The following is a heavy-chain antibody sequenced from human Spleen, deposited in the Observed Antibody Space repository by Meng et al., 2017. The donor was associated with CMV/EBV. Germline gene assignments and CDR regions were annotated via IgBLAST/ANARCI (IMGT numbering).Heavy chain of an antibody. V-gene: IGHV4-39*01. J-gene: IGHJ5*02. CDR2: IYYSGST. CDR1: GGSISSSTYY. D-gene: IGHD3-22*01. CDR3: ARHRDSSANYWGWFDP. Sequence: SETLSLTCTVSGGSISSSTYYWGWIRQPPGRGLEWIGTIYYSGSTYYNVSLKSRVTISVDTSKNQFSLKLSSVTAADTAVYYCARHRDSSANYWGWFDPWGQGTLVTVSS.